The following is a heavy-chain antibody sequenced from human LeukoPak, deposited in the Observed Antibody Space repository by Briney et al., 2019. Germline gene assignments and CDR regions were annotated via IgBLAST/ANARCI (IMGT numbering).Heavy chain of an antibody. CDR3: ARQNSDVHTSFDH. Sequence: PSETLSLTCTVSGGSISSSSSYWGWIRQPPGKGLEWIGSIYYTGSTYYNPSLKSRVTISVDTSKNQFSLRLSSVTAADTAVYYCARQNSDVHTSFDHWGQGTLVTVSS. V-gene: IGHV4-39*01. J-gene: IGHJ4*02. CDR1: GGSISSSSSY. D-gene: IGHD2-21*01. CDR2: IYYTGST.